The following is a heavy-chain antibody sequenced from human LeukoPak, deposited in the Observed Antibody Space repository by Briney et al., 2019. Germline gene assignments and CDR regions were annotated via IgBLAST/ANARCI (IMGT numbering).Heavy chain of an antibody. Sequence: GGSLRLSCAASGFTFSSYAMSWVRQAPGKGLEWAANIKQDGSEKYYVDSVKGRFTISRDNAKNSLYLQMNSLRAEDTAVYYCARDRGYWGQGTLVTVSS. CDR1: GFTFSSYA. V-gene: IGHV3-7*01. CDR2: IKQDGSEK. CDR3: ARDRGY. J-gene: IGHJ4*02.